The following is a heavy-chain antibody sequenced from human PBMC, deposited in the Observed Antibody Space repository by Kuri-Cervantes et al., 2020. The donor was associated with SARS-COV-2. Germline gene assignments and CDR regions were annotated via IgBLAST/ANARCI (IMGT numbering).Heavy chain of an antibody. CDR2: ISSDSSYI. J-gene: IGHJ1*01. CDR3: ARDSDDDVWSGYSTAEYFQY. Sequence: GGSRRLSCAASGFTFRSYSMNWVRQAPGKGLEWVPSISSDSSYIHYADSVKGRFTISRDNAKNSLYLHMNSLRAEDTAVYYCARDSDDDVWSGYSTAEYFQYWGQGTLVTVSS. CDR1: GFTFRSYS. V-gene: IGHV3-21*01. D-gene: IGHD3-3*01.